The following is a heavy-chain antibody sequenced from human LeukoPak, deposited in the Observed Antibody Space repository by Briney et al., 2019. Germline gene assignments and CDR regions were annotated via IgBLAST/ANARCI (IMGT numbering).Heavy chain of an antibody. V-gene: IGHV1-18*01. Sequence: GASVKVSCKASGYTFTSYGINWVRQAPGQGLEWMGWISAYNGNTNYAQKLQGRVTVTTDTSTSTAYMELRSLRPDDTAVYYCATLTYYYYMDVWGKGTTVTVSS. CDR1: GYTFTSYG. CDR2: ISAYNGNT. CDR3: ATLTYYYYMDV. D-gene: IGHD3-9*01. J-gene: IGHJ6*03.